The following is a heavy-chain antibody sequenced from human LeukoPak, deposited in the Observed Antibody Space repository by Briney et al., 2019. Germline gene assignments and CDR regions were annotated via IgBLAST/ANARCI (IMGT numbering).Heavy chain of an antibody. CDR2: IYYSGST. J-gene: IGHJ4*02. CDR3: ARDPGIASAGTVGYFDY. Sequence: PSETLSLTCTVSGGSISSYYWSWIRQPPGKGLEWIGYIYYSGSTNYNPSLKSRVTISVDTSKNQFSLKLSSVTAADTAVYYCARDPGIASAGTVGYFDYWGQGILVTVSS. V-gene: IGHV4-59*01. D-gene: IGHD6-13*01. CDR1: GGSISSYY.